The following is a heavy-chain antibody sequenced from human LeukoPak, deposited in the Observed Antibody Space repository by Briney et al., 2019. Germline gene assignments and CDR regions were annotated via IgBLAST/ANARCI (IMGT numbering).Heavy chain of an antibody. CDR1: GYTFTGYY. CDR2: INPNSGGT. J-gene: IGHJ5*02. D-gene: IGHD6-13*01. Sequence: ASVKVSCKASGYTFTGYYMHWVRQAPGQGLEWMGWINPNSGGTNYAQKFRGRVTMTRDTSISTAYMELSRLRSDDTAVYYCARESSSYGWFDPWGQGTLVTVSS. CDR3: ARESSSYGWFDP. V-gene: IGHV1-2*02.